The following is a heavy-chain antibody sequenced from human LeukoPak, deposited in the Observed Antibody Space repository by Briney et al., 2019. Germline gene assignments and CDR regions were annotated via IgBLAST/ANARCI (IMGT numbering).Heavy chain of an antibody. CDR1: GGSFSGYY. V-gene: IGHV4-34*01. D-gene: IGHD2-15*01. CDR3: ARGRYCSGGSCYSGFSDY. CDR2: INHSGST. J-gene: IGHJ4*02. Sequence: SETLSLTCAVYGGSFSGYYWSWIRQPPGKGLEWIGEINHSGSTNYNPSLKSRATISVDTSKNQFSLKLSSVTAADTAVYYCARGRYCSGGSCYSGFSDYWGQGTLVTVSS.